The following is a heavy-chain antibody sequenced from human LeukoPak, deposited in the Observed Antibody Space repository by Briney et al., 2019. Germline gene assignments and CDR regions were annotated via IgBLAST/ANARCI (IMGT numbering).Heavy chain of an antibody. CDR1: GFTFSSYW. J-gene: IGHJ4*02. CDR2: IKQDGSEK. CDR3: ARPTYSSGWYLKY. Sequence: GGSLRLSCAASGFTFSSYWMSWVRQAPGKGLEWVANIKQDGSEKYYVDSVKGRSTVSRDNAKNSLYLQMNSLRAEDTAVYYCARPTYSSGWYLKYWGQGTLVTVSS. V-gene: IGHV3-7*01. D-gene: IGHD6-19*01.